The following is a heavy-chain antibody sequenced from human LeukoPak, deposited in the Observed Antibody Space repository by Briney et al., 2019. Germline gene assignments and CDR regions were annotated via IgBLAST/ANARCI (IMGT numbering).Heavy chain of an antibody. CDR1: GGSISSYY. Sequence: KPSETLSLTCTVSGGSISSYYRSWIRQPPGKGLEWIGYIYYSGSTNYNPSLKSRVTISVDTSKNQFSLKLSSVTAADTAVYYCARDFGGYSYGTFDYWGQGTLVTVSS. V-gene: IGHV4-59*01. CDR2: IYYSGST. D-gene: IGHD5-18*01. J-gene: IGHJ4*02. CDR3: ARDFGGYSYGTFDY.